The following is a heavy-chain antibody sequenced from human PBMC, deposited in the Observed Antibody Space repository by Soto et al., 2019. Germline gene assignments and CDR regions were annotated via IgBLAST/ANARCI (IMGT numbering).Heavy chain of an antibody. CDR3: AKDGRGSGSHYNSFGY. D-gene: IGHD3-10*01. CDR1: GFTVGNNY. Sequence: ESGGGLIQPGGSLKLSCAASGFTVGNNYMSWVRQAPGKGLEWVSLIYSTGTTKYTDSVKVRFTVSRDNAKNTLYLQMNSLRAEDTAMYYCAKDGRGSGSHYNSFGYWGQGTLVTVSS. J-gene: IGHJ4*02. CDR2: IYSTGTT. V-gene: IGHV3-53*01.